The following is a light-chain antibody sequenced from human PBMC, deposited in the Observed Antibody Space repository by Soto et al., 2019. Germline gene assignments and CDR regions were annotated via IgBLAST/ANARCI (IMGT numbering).Light chain of an antibody. V-gene: IGKV3D-15*01. CDR1: QSISIN. CDR3: QQYNDNWPT. Sequence: EIVMTQSPATLSVSPGERATLSCRASQSISINLAWYQHKPGQAPRLLIHGASTRATGVPARISGSGSGTEFTLTISSLQSEDFAFYYCQQYNDNWPTFGQGTKVDIK. J-gene: IGKJ1*01. CDR2: GAS.